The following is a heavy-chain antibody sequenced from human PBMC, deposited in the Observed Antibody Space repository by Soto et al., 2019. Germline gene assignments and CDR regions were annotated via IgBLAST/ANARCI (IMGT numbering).Heavy chain of an antibody. Sequence: PGESLKISCAASGFTFSSYAMSWVRQAPGKGLEWVSSISGSGGGTYYADSVKGRFTFSRDNSKNTLYLQMNSLRAEDTAVYYCAKFGMATTKRSPPYYIDYWGQRALVTVSS. V-gene: IGHV3-23*01. J-gene: IGHJ4*02. CDR2: ISGSGGGT. CDR1: GFTFSSYA. D-gene: IGHD1-1*01. CDR3: AKFGMATTKRSPPYYIDY.